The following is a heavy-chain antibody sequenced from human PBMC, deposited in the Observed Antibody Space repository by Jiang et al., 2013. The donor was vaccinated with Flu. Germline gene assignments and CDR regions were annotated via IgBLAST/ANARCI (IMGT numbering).Heavy chain of an antibody. D-gene: IGHD1-26*01. Sequence: GAELKKPGASVKVSCKASGYSFTDYYIHWVRQAPGQGLEWMGWIYPKSGGTKSAQKFQGRITMTGDRSISTAYMELTRLISDDTAIYYCARDPPEGEVGIDYWGQGTQVTVSS. CDR1: GYSFTDYY. CDR3: ARDPPEGEVGIDY. V-gene: IGHV1-2*02. CDR2: IYPKSGGT. J-gene: IGHJ4*02.